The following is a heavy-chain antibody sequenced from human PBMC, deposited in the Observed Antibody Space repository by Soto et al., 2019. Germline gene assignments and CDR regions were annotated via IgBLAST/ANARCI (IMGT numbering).Heavy chain of an antibody. CDR3: ARDRGYSGYDSPRFYYGMDV. V-gene: IGHV3-33*01. D-gene: IGHD5-12*01. CDR2: IWYDGSNK. Sequence: QVQLVESGGGVVQPGRSLRLSCAASGFTFSSYGMHWVRQAPGKGLAWVAVIWYDGSNKWYADSVKGRFTISRDNSKNTLYLQMNSLRAEDTAVYSCARDRGYSGYDSPRFYYGMDVWGQGTTVTVSS. J-gene: IGHJ6*02. CDR1: GFTFSSYG.